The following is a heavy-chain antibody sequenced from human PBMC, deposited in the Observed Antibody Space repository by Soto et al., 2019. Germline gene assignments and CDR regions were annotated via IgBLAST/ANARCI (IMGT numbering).Heavy chain of an antibody. V-gene: IGHV4-4*07. CDR1: GGSIRSYY. J-gene: IGHJ6*02. Sequence: WETLSLTCNVSGGSIRSYYWSWVRQPAGKPLEWIGRIYTSGSTNYNPSLKSRVSMSVDTSKNQFSLGVTSVTAADTAVYYCAREGASGFGMDVWGQGTTVTVSS. CDR2: IYTSGST. D-gene: IGHD1-26*01. CDR3: AREGASGFGMDV.